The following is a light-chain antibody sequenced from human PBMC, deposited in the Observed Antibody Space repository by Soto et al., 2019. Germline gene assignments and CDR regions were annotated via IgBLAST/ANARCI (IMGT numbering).Light chain of an antibody. CDR2: DVT. CDR1: NSDISAYNY. J-gene: IGLJ2*01. V-gene: IGLV2-14*03. Sequence: QSALTQPASISGSPGQSIAISCTGTNSDISAYNYVSWYQQHPGKAPKLVIYDVTNRPSGVSDRFSGYKSGDTASLTISGLQPEDEADYYCSSFTTTSTQVFGGGTKLTVL. CDR3: SSFTTTSTQV.